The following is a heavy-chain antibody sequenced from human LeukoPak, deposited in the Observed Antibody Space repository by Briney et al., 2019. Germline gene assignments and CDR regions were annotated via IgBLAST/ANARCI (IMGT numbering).Heavy chain of an antibody. CDR3: ARQLYDILTGPVFDP. CDR1: GGSISSSSYY. CDR2: IYYSGST. J-gene: IGHJ5*02. Sequence: SETLSLTCTVSGGSISSSSYYWGWIRQPPGKGLEWIGSIYYSGSTYYNPSLKSRVTISVDTSKNQFSLKLSSVTAADTAVYYCARQLYDILTGPVFDPWGQGTLVTVSS. D-gene: IGHD3-9*01. V-gene: IGHV4-39*01.